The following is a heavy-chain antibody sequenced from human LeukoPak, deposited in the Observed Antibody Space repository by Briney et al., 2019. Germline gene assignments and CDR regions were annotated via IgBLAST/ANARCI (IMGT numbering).Heavy chain of an antibody. CDR1: GFTFDDYA. CDR2: ISWNSGSI. J-gene: IGHJ6*02. D-gene: IGHD4-11*01. CDR3: AKDITDDYSKSDLYGMDV. Sequence: PGRSLRLSCAASGFTFDDYAMHWVRQAPGKGVEWVSGISWNSGSIGYADSVKGRFTISRDNAKNSLYLQMNSLRAEDTALYYCAKDITDDYSKSDLYGMDVWGQGTTVTVSS. V-gene: IGHV3-9*01.